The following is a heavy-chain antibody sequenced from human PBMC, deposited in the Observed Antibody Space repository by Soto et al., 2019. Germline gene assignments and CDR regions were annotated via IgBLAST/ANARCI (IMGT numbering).Heavy chain of an antibody. CDR1: GYTFTSYA. D-gene: IGHD2-2*01. V-gene: IGHV1-3*01. J-gene: IGHJ6*02. CDR3: ARGLIEGYCSSISCYRCYYYYGMDV. CDR2: INAGNGNT. Sequence: QVQLVQSGAEVKKPGASVKVSCKASGYTFTSYAMHWVRQAPGQRLEWMGWINAGNGNTKYSQKFQGRVTITRDTSASTAYMELSSLRSEDTAVYYCARGLIEGYCSSISCYRCYYYYGMDVWGQGTTVTVSS.